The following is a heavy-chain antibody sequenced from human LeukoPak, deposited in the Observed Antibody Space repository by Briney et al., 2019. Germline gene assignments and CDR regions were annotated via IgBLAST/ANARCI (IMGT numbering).Heavy chain of an antibody. CDR1: GFTFSSYA. Sequence: GGSLRLSCAASGFTFSSYAMHWVRQAPGKGLEWVAVMSYDGSNKYYADSVKGRFTISRDNAKNSLYLQMNSLRAEDTAVYYCARDLPPYYGSGSAFDYWGQGTLVTVSS. CDR3: ARDLPPYYGSGSAFDY. J-gene: IGHJ4*02. V-gene: IGHV3-30-3*01. D-gene: IGHD3-10*01. CDR2: MSYDGSNK.